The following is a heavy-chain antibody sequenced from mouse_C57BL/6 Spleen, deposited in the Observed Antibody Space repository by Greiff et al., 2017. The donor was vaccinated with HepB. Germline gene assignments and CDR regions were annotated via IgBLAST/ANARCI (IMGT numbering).Heavy chain of an antibody. Sequence: QVQLQQPGAELVKPGASVKMSCKASGYTFTSYWITWVKQRPGQGLEWIGDIYPGRGSTNYNEKFKSKATLTVDTSSSTAYMQLSSLTSEDSAVYYCARRDYGSSPYAIDYWGQGTSVTVSS. J-gene: IGHJ4*01. CDR2: IYPGRGST. V-gene: IGHV1-55*01. CDR3: ARRDYGSSPYAIDY. CDR1: GYTFTSYW. D-gene: IGHD1-1*01.